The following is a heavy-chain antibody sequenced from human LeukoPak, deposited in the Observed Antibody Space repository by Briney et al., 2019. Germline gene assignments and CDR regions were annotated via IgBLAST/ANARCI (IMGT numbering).Heavy chain of an antibody. V-gene: IGHV4-61*02. CDR3: ARGIGTSYDSSRDAFDI. Sequence: SETLSLTCTVSAGSINSGDYYWSWIRQPAGKGQEWIGRIYTPGTNYNYNPSLKSRVTISIDTSKNQFSLKLTSVTAADTAVYYCARGIGTSYDSSRDAFDIWGQGTMVTVSS. CDR1: AGSINSGDYY. D-gene: IGHD3-22*01. J-gene: IGHJ3*02. CDR2: IYTPGTN.